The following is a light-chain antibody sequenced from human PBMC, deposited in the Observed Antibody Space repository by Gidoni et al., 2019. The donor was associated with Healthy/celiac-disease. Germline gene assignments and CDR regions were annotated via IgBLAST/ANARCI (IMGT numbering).Light chain of an antibody. CDR3: GTWDSSLSAVV. J-gene: IGLJ2*01. Sequence: QSVLTPPPSGSAAPGQKVTITCSGSSSNIGNNYVSWYQQLPGTAPKLLIYDNNKRPSGIPDRFSGSKSGTSATLGITGLQTGDEADYYCGTWDSSLSAVVFGGGTKLTVL. CDR2: DNN. CDR1: SSNIGNNY. V-gene: IGLV1-51*01.